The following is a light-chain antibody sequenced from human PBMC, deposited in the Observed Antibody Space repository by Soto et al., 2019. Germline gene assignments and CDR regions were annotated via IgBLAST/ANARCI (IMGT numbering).Light chain of an antibody. J-gene: IGKJ1*01. CDR3: QQYTNTNNPWM. CDR2: DAS. Sequence: DIQVTQSPPTLSASVGDTVTTTCRASQTISTWMAWYQQKPGKAPKLLVYDASTLQSGVASRFSGSGSGTEFTLIISGLQPDDSATYYCQQYTNTNNPWMFGQGTKVDI. CDR1: QTISTW. V-gene: IGKV1-5*01.